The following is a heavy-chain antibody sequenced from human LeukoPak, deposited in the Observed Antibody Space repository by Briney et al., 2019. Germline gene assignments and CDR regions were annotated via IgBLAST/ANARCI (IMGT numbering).Heavy chain of an antibody. V-gene: IGHV4-30-4*01. CDR2: IYYSGST. Sequence: SETLSLTCTVSGVSISSGDYYWSWLRQPPGKGLEWIGYIYYSGSTYYNPSLKSRVTISVDTSKNQFSLKLSSVTAADTAVYYCARYYDSSGYYFDYWGQGTLVTVSS. J-gene: IGHJ4*02. CDR1: GVSISSGDYY. CDR3: ARYYDSSGYYFDY. D-gene: IGHD3-22*01.